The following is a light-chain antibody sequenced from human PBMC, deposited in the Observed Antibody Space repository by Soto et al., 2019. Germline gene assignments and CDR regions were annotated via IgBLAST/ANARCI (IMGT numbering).Light chain of an antibody. J-gene: IGKJ1*01. CDR2: KAS. CDR3: QQYGANSPWT. Sequence: DIQVTQSPSTLSASVGDRVTINCRARQNINDWLAWYQQKSGKAPKVLIYKASSLESGVPSRFSGSGSGTEFPLTISSLQTEDFATYYCQQYGANSPWTFGQGTKVEIK. CDR1: QNINDW. V-gene: IGKV1-5*03.